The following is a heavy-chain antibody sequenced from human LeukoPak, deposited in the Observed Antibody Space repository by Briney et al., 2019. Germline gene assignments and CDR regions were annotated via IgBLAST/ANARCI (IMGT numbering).Heavy chain of an antibody. J-gene: IGHJ4*02. CDR1: GFTVSSNY. CDR2: IYSGGTT. V-gene: IGHV3-53*01. CDR3: ARISSSGFDY. D-gene: IGHD6-19*01. Sequence: PGGSLRLSCAASGFTVSSNYMSWVRQAPGKGLEWVSVIYSGGTTYYADSVKGRVTISRDHSKNTVYLQMNSLKAEDSAVYYCARISSSGFDYWGQGTLVTVSS.